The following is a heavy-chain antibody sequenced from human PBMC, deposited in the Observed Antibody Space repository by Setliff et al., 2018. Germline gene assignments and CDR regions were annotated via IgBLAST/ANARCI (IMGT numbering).Heavy chain of an antibody. Sequence: SETLSLTCTVSGGSISGHYWSWIRQPPGKGLEWIGSIYYSGSTNYNPSLKSRVTISVDTSKNQFSLKLSSVTAADTAVYYCARGEMVRGVIITPYYYYYGMDVWGQGTTVTVSS. J-gene: IGHJ6*02. CDR2: IYYSGST. V-gene: IGHV4-59*11. D-gene: IGHD3-10*01. CDR1: GGSISGHY. CDR3: ARGEMVRGVIITPYYYYYGMDV.